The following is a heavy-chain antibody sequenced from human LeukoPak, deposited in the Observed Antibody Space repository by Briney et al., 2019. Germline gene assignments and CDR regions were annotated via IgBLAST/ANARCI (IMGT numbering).Heavy chain of an antibody. Sequence: ASVKVSCKASGYTFTSYYMHWVRRAPGQGLEWMGIINPSGGSTSYAQKFQGRVTMTRDTSTSTVYMELSSLRAEDTALYYCVGGKISGSYLYYYYYMDVWGKGTTVTVSS. CDR3: VGGKISGSYLYYYYYMDV. D-gene: IGHD1-26*01. J-gene: IGHJ6*03. CDR1: GYTFTSYY. V-gene: IGHV1-46*01. CDR2: INPSGGST.